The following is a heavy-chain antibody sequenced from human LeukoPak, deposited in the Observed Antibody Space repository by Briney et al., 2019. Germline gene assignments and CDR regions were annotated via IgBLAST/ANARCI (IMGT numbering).Heavy chain of an antibody. CDR2: IYHSGST. CDR3: AAAADY. Sequence: SETLSLTCTVSGYSISSGYYWGWIRQPPGKGLEWIGSIYHSGSTYYNPSLKSRVTISVDTSKNQFSLKLSSVTAADTAVYYCAAAADYWGQGTLVTVSS. D-gene: IGHD6-13*01. CDR1: GYSISSGYY. J-gene: IGHJ4*02. V-gene: IGHV4-38-2*02.